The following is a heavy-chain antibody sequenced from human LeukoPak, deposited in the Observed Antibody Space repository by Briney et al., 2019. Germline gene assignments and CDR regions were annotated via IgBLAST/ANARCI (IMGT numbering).Heavy chain of an antibody. CDR1: GFTFDDYA. V-gene: IGHV3-9*01. J-gene: IGHJ4*02. CDR3: ATYRQVLLPFES. Sequence: GGSLRLSCAASGFTFDDYAMHWVRQAPGKGLEWVSGISWNSGSIGYADSVKGRFTISRDNSKSTLSLQMNSLRAEDTAIYYCATYRQVLLPFESWGQGTLVTVSS. D-gene: IGHD2-8*02. CDR2: ISWNSGSI.